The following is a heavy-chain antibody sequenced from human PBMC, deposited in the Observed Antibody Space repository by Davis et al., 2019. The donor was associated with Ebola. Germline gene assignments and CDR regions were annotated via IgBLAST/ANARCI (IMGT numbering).Heavy chain of an antibody. CDR1: GVSSDSISNYY. CDR2: ISHSGST. Sequence: TETLSLTCTVSGVSSDSISNYYWTWIRQPPGKGLEWIAFISHSGSTYYNPSLKSRVTISVDTSKNQFSLKLSSVTAADTAVYYCARQAAAALDGLIWGQGTLVTVSS. J-gene: IGHJ4*02. CDR3: ARQAAAALDGLI. D-gene: IGHD6-13*01. V-gene: IGHV4-39*01.